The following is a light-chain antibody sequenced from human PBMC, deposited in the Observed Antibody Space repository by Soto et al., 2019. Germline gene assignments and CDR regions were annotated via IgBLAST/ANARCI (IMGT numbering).Light chain of an antibody. Sequence: QSALTQPRSVSGSPGQSVTISCTGTSSDVGGYNFVSWYLQHPGKAPKLMIXXXXXXXXXXXXXXXXSKSGNTASLTISGLXAXXXXXYYCCSYAGSYTWVFGTGTKLTVL. CDR2: XXX. CDR3: CSYAGSYTWV. J-gene: IGLJ1*01. V-gene: IGLV2-11*01. CDR1: SSDVGGYNF.